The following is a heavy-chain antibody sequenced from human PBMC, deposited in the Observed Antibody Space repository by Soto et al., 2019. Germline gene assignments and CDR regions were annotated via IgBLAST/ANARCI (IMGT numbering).Heavy chain of an antibody. J-gene: IGHJ3*02. CDR3: AREASLTYYYGSGSYASDAFDI. CDR1: GGTFSSYT. D-gene: IGHD3-10*01. CDR2: IIPILGIA. V-gene: IGHV1-69*10. Sequence: ASVKVSCKASGGTFSSYTISWVRQAPGQGLEWMGGIIPILGIANYAQKFQGRVTITADKSTSTAYMELSSLRSEDTAVYYCAREASLTYYYGSGSYASDAFDIWGQGTMVTVSS.